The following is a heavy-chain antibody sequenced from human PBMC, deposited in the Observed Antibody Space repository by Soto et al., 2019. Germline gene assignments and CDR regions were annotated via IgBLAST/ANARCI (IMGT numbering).Heavy chain of an antibody. V-gene: IGHV1-69*17. CDR2: IIPIIRVT. Sequence: QVQLVQSGAEVKRPGSSVKVSCESSGDTFNSYLISWVRQAPGQGLEWMGGIIPIIRVTHYAQKFQGRVTISALSSTGTAYMELTNLGFEDTALYYCAIESLGAKGADRWGQGTLVSVSS. D-gene: IGHD3-16*01. CDR1: GDTFNSYL. CDR3: AIESLGAKGADR. J-gene: IGHJ5*02.